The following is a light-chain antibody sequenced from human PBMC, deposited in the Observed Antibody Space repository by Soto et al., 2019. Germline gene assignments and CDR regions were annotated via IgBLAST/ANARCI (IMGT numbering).Light chain of an antibody. Sequence: DIQMTQSPFTLSASVGDRVTITCRASQSIGSWLAWHQQRPGKAPTLLIYRASSLEGGVPSRFSGSGSGTEFTLTISSLQPDDFATYYCQQYNSYSYTFGQGTKLEIK. CDR3: QQYNSYSYT. J-gene: IGKJ2*01. CDR2: RAS. CDR1: QSIGSW. V-gene: IGKV1-5*03.